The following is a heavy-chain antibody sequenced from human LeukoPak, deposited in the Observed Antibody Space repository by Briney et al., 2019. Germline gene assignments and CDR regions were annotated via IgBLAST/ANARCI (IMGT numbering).Heavy chain of an antibody. J-gene: IGHJ4*02. CDR3: AIQGDYGDYYFDY. CDR1: GYSFTSYW. Sequence: GESLRISCKGSGYSFTSYWISWVRQMPGKGLEWMGRIDPSDSYTNYSPSFQGHVTISADKSISTAYLQWSSLRASDTAMYYCAIQGDYGDYYFDYWGQGTLVTVSS. D-gene: IGHD4-17*01. CDR2: IDPSDSYT. V-gene: IGHV5-10-1*01.